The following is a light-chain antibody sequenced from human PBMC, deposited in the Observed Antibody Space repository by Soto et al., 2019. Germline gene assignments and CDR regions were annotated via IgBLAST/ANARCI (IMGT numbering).Light chain of an antibody. Sequence: DIQMTQSPSTLSASVGDRVTITCRASQSISSWLAWYQQKTGKAPKLLIYDASSLESGVPSRFSGSGSGTDFTLTISRLQPEDFATYYCQQLNSYPPTFGQGTRLEIK. J-gene: IGKJ5*01. CDR3: QQLNSYPPT. CDR2: DAS. CDR1: QSISSW. V-gene: IGKV1-5*01.